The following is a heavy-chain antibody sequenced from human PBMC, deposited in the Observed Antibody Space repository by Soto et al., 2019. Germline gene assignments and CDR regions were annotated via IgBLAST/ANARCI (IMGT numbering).Heavy chain of an antibody. Sequence: LSCAASGFTFSSYSMSWVRQAPGKGLEWVSAISGSGGSTYYADSVKGRFTISRDNSINTLYLQMNSLTPEDTAVYSCATPAPVTMIVVVITTEHYFDYWGQGTLVTVSS. CDR2: ISGSGGST. D-gene: IGHD3-22*01. J-gene: IGHJ4*02. CDR3: ATPAPVTMIVVVITTEHYFDY. CDR1: GFTFSSYS. V-gene: IGHV3-23*01.